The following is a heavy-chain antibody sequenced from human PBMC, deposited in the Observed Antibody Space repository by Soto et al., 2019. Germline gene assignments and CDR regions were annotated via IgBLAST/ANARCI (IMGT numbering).Heavy chain of an antibody. Sequence: PGGSLRLSCAASGFTFSSVAMTWVRQAPGKGLEWVSTISDNGGNTDYADSVKGRFTISRDNSKNTLYLQMNNLRAEDTAVYYCAKGHDILTGYSDFDYWGQGTLVTVSS. V-gene: IGHV3-23*01. CDR1: GFTFSSVA. J-gene: IGHJ4*02. CDR3: AKGHDILTGYSDFDY. D-gene: IGHD3-9*01. CDR2: ISDNGGNT.